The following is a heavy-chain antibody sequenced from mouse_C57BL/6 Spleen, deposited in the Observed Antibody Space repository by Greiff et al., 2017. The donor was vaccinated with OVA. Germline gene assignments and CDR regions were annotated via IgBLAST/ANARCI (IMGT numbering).Heavy chain of an antibody. CDR1: GYTFTDYN. J-gene: IGHJ1*03. CDR2: INPNNGGT. D-gene: IGHD1-1*01. V-gene: IGHV1-18*01. CDR3: ARSGSSSWYFDV. Sequence: VHVKQSGPELVKPGASVKIPCKASGYTFTDYNMDWVKQSHGKSLEWIGDINPNNGGTIYNQKFKGKATLTVDKSSSTAYMELRSLTSEDTAVYYCARSGSSSWYFDVWGTGTTVTVSS.